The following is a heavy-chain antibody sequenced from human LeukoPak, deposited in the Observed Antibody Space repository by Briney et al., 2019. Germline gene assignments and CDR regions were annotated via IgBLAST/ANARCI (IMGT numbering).Heavy chain of an antibody. D-gene: IGHD4-17*01. CDR3: AREWNPDYGEPH. V-gene: IGHV4-34*01. Sequence: SETLSLTCAVYGGSFSGYYWSWIRQPPGKGLEWIGEINHSGSTNYNPSLKSRVTISVDMSKNQFSLKLSSVTAADTAVCYCAREWNPDYGEPHWGQGTLVTVSS. J-gene: IGHJ4*02. CDR2: INHSGST. CDR1: GGSFSGYY.